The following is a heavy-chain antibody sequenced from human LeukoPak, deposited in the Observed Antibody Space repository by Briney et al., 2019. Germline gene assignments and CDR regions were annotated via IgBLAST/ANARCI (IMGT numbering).Heavy chain of an antibody. V-gene: IGHV4-61*01. J-gene: IGHJ3*02. CDR2: IYYSGST. Sequence: PSETLSLTCTVSGGSVSSGSYYWSWIRQPPGKGLEWIGYIYYSGSTNYYPSLKSRVTISVDTSKNQFSLKVSSVTAADTAVYYCARGSVNTAFDIWGQGTMVTVSS. CDR1: GGSVSSGSYY. CDR3: ARGSVNTAFDI.